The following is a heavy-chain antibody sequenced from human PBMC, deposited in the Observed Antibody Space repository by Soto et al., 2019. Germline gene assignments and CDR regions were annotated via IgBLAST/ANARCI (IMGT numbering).Heavy chain of an antibody. CDR1: GYNFGTYW. CDR3: ARRTGGYSGYDYFDY. J-gene: IGHJ4*02. D-gene: IGHD5-12*01. V-gene: IGHV5-51*01. CDR2: LNPADSET. Sequence: PGGSLKISCEAAGYNFGTYWIAWVRAMPGKGPEWIASLNPADSETMYSPSLEGQVKISVDRSLNTAFLQWSGLKASDTAIYYCARRTGGYSGYDYFDYWGQGTLVTVSS.